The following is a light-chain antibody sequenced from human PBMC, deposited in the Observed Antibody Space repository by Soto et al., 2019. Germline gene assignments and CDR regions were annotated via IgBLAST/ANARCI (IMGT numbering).Light chain of an antibody. CDR1: QSISSY. J-gene: IGKJ4*01. CDR3: QQSYSALLT. V-gene: IGKV1-39*01. Sequence: DIPMTQSPSSLSASVGDRVTITCRESQSISSYLNWYQQKPGKAPNLLIYAASSLQSGVPSRFSGSGSGTDFTLTISSLHPEDFATYYCQQSYSALLTFGGGTKVEIK. CDR2: AAS.